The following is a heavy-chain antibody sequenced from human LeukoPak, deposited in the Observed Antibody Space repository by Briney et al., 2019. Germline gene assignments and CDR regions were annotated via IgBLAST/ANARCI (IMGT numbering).Heavy chain of an antibody. D-gene: IGHD4-17*01. J-gene: IGHJ6*03. CDR2: ISYDGSNK. V-gene: IGHV3-30*14. Sequence: GGSLRLSCAASGFTFSSYAMHWVRQAPGKGLEWVAVISYDGSNKYYADSVNGRFTISRDNSKNTLYLQMGSLRAEDMAVYYCARVAWTVTTLRDYYYMDVWGKGTTVTISS. CDR1: GFTFSSYA. CDR3: ARVAWTVTTLRDYYYMDV.